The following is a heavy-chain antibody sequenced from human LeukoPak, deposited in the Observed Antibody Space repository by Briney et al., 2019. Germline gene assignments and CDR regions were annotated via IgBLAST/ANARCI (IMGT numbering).Heavy chain of an antibody. D-gene: IGHD3-22*01. CDR3: ARDQDYYDSSGYDY. CDR1: GYTFTSYG. CDR2: ISAYNGNT. Sequence: ASVKVSCKASGYTFTSYGISWVRQAPGQGLEWMGWISAYNGNTNYAQKLQGRVTMTTDTSTSTACMELGSLRSDDTAVYYCARDQDYYDSSGYDYWGQGTLVTVSS. V-gene: IGHV1-18*01. J-gene: IGHJ4*02.